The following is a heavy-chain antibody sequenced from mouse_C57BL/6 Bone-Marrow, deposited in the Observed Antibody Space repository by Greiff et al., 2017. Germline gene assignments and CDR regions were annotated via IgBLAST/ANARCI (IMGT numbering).Heavy chain of an antibody. Sequence: VQLQQSGAELVRPGASVKLSCKASGYTFTDYYINWVKQRPGQGLEWIARIYPGSGNTYYNEKFKGKATLTAEKSSSTAYMQLCSLTSEDSDVYICARYNYGSSLYAMDYWGEGTSVTVSS. CDR3: ARYNYGSSLYAMDY. CDR2: IYPGSGNT. D-gene: IGHD1-1*01. J-gene: IGHJ4*01. CDR1: GYTFTDYY. V-gene: IGHV1-76*01.